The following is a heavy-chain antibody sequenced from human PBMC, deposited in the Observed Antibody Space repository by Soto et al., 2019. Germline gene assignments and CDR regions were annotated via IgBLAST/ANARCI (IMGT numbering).Heavy chain of an antibody. J-gene: IGHJ6*02. CDR2: LNHSGST. CDR1: GGSFSGYY. V-gene: IGHV4-34*01. D-gene: IGHD1-7*01. CDR3: AREGGNYVEYYYGMEG. Sequence: SETLSLTCAVYGGSFSGYYWSWIRQPPGKGKEWIGELNHSGSTNYNPSLKSRVTISVDTSKNQFSLKLSSVTAPDTAVYYCAREGGNYVEYYYGMEGWGQGTTVTASS.